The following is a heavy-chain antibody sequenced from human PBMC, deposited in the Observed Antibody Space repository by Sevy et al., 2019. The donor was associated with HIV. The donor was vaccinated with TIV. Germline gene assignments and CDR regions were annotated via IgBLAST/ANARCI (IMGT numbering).Heavy chain of an antibody. Sequence: ASVKVSCRASGYTFTSYYMHWVRQAPGQGLEWMGIINPSGGSPSYAQKFQGRVTMTRDTSTSTVYMELSSLRSEDTAVYYCAREGSSATKNNWFDPWGQGTLVTVSS. D-gene: IGHD6-6*01. CDR3: AREGSSATKNNWFDP. V-gene: IGHV1-46*03. CDR1: GYTFTSYY. J-gene: IGHJ5*02. CDR2: INPSGGSP.